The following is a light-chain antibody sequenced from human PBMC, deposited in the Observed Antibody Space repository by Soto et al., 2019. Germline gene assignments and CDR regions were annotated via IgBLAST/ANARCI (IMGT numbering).Light chain of an antibody. J-gene: IGKJ5*01. Sequence: EIVMTQSPATLSVSPGERATLSCRASQSVSSTVAWYQHKPGQAPRLLIFDASQRATGIPARFSGSGSGTDFTLTISSLEPEDSAVYYCQQRHMWPITFGQGTRLEIK. CDR2: DAS. CDR3: QQRHMWPIT. CDR1: QSVSST. V-gene: IGKV3-11*01.